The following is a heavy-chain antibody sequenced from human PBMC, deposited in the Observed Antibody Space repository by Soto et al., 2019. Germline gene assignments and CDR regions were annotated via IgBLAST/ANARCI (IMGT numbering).Heavy chain of an antibody. CDR3: ARVSGYDFLISRPPYFDY. J-gene: IGHJ4*02. CDR1: GGSISSGGYY. Sequence: KPSETLSLTCTVSGGSISSGGYYWSWIRQHPGKGLEWIGYIYYSGSTYYNPSLKSRVTISVDTSKNQFSLKLSSVTAADTAVYYCARVSGYDFLISRPPYFDYWGQGTLVTVSS. CDR2: IYYSGST. V-gene: IGHV4-31*03. D-gene: IGHD5-12*01.